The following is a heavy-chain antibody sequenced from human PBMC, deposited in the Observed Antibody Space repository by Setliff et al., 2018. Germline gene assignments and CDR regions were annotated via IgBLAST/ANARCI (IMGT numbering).Heavy chain of an antibody. CDR1: GFTFDTYT. V-gene: IGHV3-21*04. CDR3: ATKAVAGT. D-gene: IGHD6-19*01. J-gene: IGHJ4*02. CDR2: ITGTSLI. Sequence: GGSLRLSCAASGFTFDTYTMAWVRQAPGRGLEWVSAITGTSLIYYPDSVKGRFTISRDNAKKSVDLQMNSLRAEDTAVYYCATKAVAGTGGQGTLVTVSS.